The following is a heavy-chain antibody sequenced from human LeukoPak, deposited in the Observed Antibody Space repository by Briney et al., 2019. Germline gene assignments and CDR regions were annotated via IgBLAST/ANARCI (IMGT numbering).Heavy chain of an antibody. CDR3: AKDRIQFLIWDYFDY. CDR1: GFTFSRYG. V-gene: IGHV3-30*02. Sequence: GGSLRLSCAASGFTFSRYGMHWVRQAPGKGLEWVAFIRYDGSNKYYADSVKGRFTISRDNSKNTLYLQMNSLRAEDTAVYYCAKDRIQFLIWDYFDYWGQGTLVTVSS. D-gene: IGHD5-18*01. J-gene: IGHJ4*02. CDR2: IRYDGSNK.